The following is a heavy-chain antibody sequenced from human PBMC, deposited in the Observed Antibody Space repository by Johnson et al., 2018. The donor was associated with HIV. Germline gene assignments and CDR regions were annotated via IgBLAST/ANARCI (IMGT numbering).Heavy chain of an antibody. CDR3: AKPAVGDGYKRDAFDI. J-gene: IGHJ3*02. Sequence: MQLVESGGGLAQPGGSLRLSCVGSGLTFSIYAMSWVRQAPGKGLEWVAAISASGGSTYYADSVKGRFTISRDNSKNTLYLQMNSLRAEDTAVYYCAKPAVGDGYKRDAFDIWGQGTMVTVSS. V-gene: IGHV3-23*04. D-gene: IGHD5-24*01. CDR1: GLTFSIYA. CDR2: ISASGGST.